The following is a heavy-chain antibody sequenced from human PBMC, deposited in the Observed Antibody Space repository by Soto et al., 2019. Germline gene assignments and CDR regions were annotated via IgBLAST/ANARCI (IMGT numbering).Heavy chain of an antibody. Sequence: ASVKVACKASGYTFTGYGISWVRQAPGQGLEWMGWISAYNCNTNYAQMLQGRVTMTTDTSTSTAYMELRSLRSDDTAVYYCASGTSGYYYGMDVWGQGTTVTVSS. D-gene: IGHD1-7*01. CDR2: ISAYNCNT. V-gene: IGHV1-18*04. CDR1: GYTFTGYG. J-gene: IGHJ6*02. CDR3: ASGTSGYYYGMDV.